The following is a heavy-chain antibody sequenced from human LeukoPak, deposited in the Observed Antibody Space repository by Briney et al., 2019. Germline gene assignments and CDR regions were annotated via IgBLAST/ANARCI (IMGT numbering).Heavy chain of an antibody. V-gene: IGHV3-74*01. CDR3: ARSASTSYSYMDV. CDR1: GFTFSNYY. Sequence: GGSLRLCCAASGFTFSNYYMHWVRQAPGKGLVWVSRIKNDETNTDYADSVKGRFTISRDNAKNTLYLQMNSLRAEDTAVYYCARSASTSYSYMDVWGKGTTVTVSS. CDR2: IKNDETNT. D-gene: IGHD4-11*01. J-gene: IGHJ6*03.